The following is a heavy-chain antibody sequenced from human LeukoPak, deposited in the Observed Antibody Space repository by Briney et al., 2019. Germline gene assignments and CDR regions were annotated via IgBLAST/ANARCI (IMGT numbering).Heavy chain of an antibody. CDR3: ARALYDGSGYYSHFDY. Sequence: GGSLRLSCAASGFTFSSYSMTWVRQAPGKGLEWVSSITRSSNYKYYADSLKGRFTISRDNAKNSLYLQMNSLRAEDTAVYYCARALYDGSGYYSHFDYWGQGTLVTVPS. J-gene: IGHJ4*02. CDR2: ITRSSNYK. V-gene: IGHV3-21*01. CDR1: GFTFSSYS. D-gene: IGHD3-22*01.